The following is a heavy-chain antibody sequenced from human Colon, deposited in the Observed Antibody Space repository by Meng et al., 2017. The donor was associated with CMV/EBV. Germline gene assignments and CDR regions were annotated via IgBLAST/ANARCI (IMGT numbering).Heavy chain of an antibody. V-gene: IGHV1-46*01. CDR3: AREQPHTYVFDS. Sequence: SCKASAFTVTRYHMHWVRQAPGQGLEWMAMIKSDGNTKIYAEKFHDRVTMTRDTSTSTLYLELSSLRSEDTAVYYCAREQPHTYVFDSWGQGALVTVSS. CDR2: IKSDGNTK. D-gene: IGHD3-16*01. J-gene: IGHJ4*02. CDR1: AFTVTRYH.